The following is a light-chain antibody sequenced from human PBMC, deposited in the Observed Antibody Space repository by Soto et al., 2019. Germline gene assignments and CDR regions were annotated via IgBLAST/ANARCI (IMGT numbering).Light chain of an antibody. J-gene: IGKJ4*01. V-gene: IGKV1-27*01. Sequence: DIQMTQSPPSLSASVGDTVTITCRASQGISNYLAWYQQKPGKVPNLLIYGASTLQSGVPSRFSGSGSGTGFTLNITHLAAESVANYFRQKYDFAPLTFGGGTKVEIK. CDR1: QGISNY. CDR2: GAS. CDR3: QKYDFAPLT.